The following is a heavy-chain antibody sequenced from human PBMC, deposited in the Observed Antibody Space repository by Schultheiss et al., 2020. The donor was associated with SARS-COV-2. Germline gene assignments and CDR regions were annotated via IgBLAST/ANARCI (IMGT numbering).Heavy chain of an antibody. CDR1: GFTFSSYA. J-gene: IGHJ6*02. CDR3: ARWETGTTSQYYYYGMDV. Sequence: GGSLRLSCAASGFTFSSYAMHWVRQAQGKGLEWVAVISYDGSNKYYADSVKGRFTISRDNAKNSLYLQMNSLRAEDTAVYYCARWETGTTSQYYYYGMDVWGQGTTVTVSS. V-gene: IGHV3-30*04. D-gene: IGHD1-7*01. CDR2: ISYDGSNK.